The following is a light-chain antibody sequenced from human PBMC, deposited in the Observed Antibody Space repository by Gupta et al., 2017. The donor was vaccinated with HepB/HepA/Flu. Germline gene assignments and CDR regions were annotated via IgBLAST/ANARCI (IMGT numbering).Light chain of an antibody. V-gene: IGKV3-15*01. J-gene: IGKJ4*02. CDR2: GAS. CDR3: QQYYNWPLT. Sequence: EIVMTQSPVTLSVSPGESAALSCRASQNINNNLALHQQKPGQAPRLLIFGASTRATGTPARFSGSGPGTDFVLTISSLQSEDSAVYYCQQYYNWPLTFGGGTQVEIK. CDR1: QNINNN.